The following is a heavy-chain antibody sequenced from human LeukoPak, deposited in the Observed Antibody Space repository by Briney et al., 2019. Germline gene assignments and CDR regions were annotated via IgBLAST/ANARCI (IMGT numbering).Heavy chain of an antibody. Sequence: GGSLRLSCAVSGFTFSSYAMSWVRQAPGKGLEWVSTISASGSSTYYADSVKGRFTISRDNSKNTLYVQMNSLRAEDTAVYYCAKVSSAWHIDYWGQGTLVTVSS. V-gene: IGHV3-23*01. CDR2: ISASGSST. D-gene: IGHD6-19*01. CDR3: AKVSSAWHIDY. CDR1: GFTFSSYA. J-gene: IGHJ4*02.